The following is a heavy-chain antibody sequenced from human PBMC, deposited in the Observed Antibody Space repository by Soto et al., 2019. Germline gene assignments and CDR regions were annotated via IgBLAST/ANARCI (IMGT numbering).Heavy chain of an antibody. Sequence: PSETLSLTCTVSGGSISSYYWSWIRQPPGKGLEWIGYIYYSGSTNYNPSLKSRVTISVDTSKNQFSLKLSSVTAADTAVYYCARGLIVVVPAANDYYGMDVWGQGSTVTFSS. CDR1: GGSISSYY. V-gene: IGHV4-59*01. D-gene: IGHD2-2*01. CDR2: IYYSGST. J-gene: IGHJ6*02. CDR3: ARGLIVVVPAANDYYGMDV.